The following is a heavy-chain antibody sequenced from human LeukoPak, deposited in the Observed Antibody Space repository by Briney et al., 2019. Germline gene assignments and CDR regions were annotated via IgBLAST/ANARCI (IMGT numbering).Heavy chain of an antibody. CDR3: ARGWVVPAAHAYNWFDP. Sequence: SETLSLTCTVSGGSISSYYWSWIRQPPGKGLEWIGYIYYSGSTNYNPSLKSRVTISVDTSKNQFSLKLSSVTAADTAVYYCARGWVVPAAHAYNWFDPWGQGTLVTVSS. CDR1: GGSISSYY. V-gene: IGHV4-59*01. J-gene: IGHJ5*02. CDR2: IYYSGST. D-gene: IGHD2-2*01.